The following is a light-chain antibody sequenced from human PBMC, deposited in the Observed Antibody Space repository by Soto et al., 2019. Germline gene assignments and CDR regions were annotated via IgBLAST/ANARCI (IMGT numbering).Light chain of an antibody. CDR2: DAS. CDR3: QQYETYSGT. Sequence: DIQMTQSPSTLSASVGDRVTITCRASQTIHTWLAWYQQKPRKAPRLLIYDASSLESGVPSRFSGSGSGTEFTLTMSSLQPDDFATYYCQQYETYSGTFGQGTKVDIK. J-gene: IGKJ1*01. CDR1: QTIHTW. V-gene: IGKV1-5*01.